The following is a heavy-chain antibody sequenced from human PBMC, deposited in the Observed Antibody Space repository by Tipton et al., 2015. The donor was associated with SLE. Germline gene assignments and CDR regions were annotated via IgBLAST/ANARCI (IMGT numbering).Heavy chain of an antibody. D-gene: IGHD3-3*01. J-gene: IGHJ4*02. CDR2: INHSGST. V-gene: IGHV4-30-4*01. Sequence: TLSLTCTVSGGSISSGDYYWSWIRQPPGKGLEWIGEINHSGSTNYNPSLKSRVTISVDTSKNQFSLKLSSVTAADTAMYYCARESSFGYDFWSGPLGYWGQGTLVTVSS. CDR3: ARESSFGYDFWSGPLGY. CDR1: GGSISSGDYY.